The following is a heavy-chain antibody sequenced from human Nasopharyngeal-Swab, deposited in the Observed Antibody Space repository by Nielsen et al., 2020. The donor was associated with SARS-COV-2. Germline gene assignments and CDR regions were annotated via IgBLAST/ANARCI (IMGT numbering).Heavy chain of an antibody. CDR2: LNPHSRGT. CDR1: GYTLTGYY. J-gene: IGHJ4*02. D-gene: IGHD4-17*01. V-gene: IGHV1-2*02. CDR3: ARDDYGDYGYFGH. Sequence: ASVKVSCKASGYTLTGYYMHWVRQPPGQGLDWMGWLNPHSRGTKYAQKFQGRVTMTSDTSINTAYMELRRLRSDDTAVYYCARDDYGDYGYFGHWGQGTLVTVSS.